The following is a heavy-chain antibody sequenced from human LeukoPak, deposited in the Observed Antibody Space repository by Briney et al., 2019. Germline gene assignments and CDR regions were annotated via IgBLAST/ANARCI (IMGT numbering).Heavy chain of an antibody. J-gene: IGHJ4*02. D-gene: IGHD5-24*01. CDR3: ASAGYNTFDY. CDR2: IKQDGSEK. V-gene: IGHV3-7*01. Sequence: PGRSLRLSCAASGFTFSSYAMHWVRQAPGKGLEWVANIKQDGSEKYYVDSVKGRFTISRDNAKNSLYLQMNSLRAEDTAVYYCASAGYNTFDYWGQGTLVTVSS. CDR1: GFTFSSYA.